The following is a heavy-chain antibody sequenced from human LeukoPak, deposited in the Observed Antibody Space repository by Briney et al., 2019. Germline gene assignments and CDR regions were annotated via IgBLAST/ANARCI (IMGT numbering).Heavy chain of an antibody. CDR1: GFTFSSYW. J-gene: IGHJ4*02. CDR3: ANSKGKDGIKDHFDY. CDR2: IKQDGSEK. V-gene: IGHV3-7*03. D-gene: IGHD5-24*01. Sequence: GSLRLSCAASGFTFSSYWMSWVRQAPGKGLEWVANIKQDGSEKYYVDSVKGRFTISRDNSKNTVSLQMSSLRVEDTAVYYCANSKGKDGIKDHFDYWGQGTLVTVSS.